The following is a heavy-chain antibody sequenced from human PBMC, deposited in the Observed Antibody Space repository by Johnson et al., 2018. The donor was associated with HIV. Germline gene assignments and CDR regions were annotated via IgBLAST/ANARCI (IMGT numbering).Heavy chain of an antibody. V-gene: IGHV3-30-3*01. D-gene: IGHD3-10*01. Sequence: QMQLVESGGGVVQPGRSLRLSCAVSGFTLSSYVMHWVLQAPGKGLEWVAFIRYDGSTIYYANSVEGRFTISRDNSRDTLSLQMNSLRVEDTALYYCARDRLLWFRELWPHDAFDIWGQGTMVTVSS. CDR3: ARDRLLWFRELWPHDAFDI. CDR1: GFTLSSYV. J-gene: IGHJ3*02. CDR2: IRYDGSTI.